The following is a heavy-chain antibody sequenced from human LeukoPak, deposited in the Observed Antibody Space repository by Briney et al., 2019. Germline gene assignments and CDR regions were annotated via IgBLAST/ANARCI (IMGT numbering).Heavy chain of an antibody. J-gene: IGHJ4*02. CDR1: GGDISSGDYY. Sequence: SETLSLTCTVSGGDISSGDYYWSWIRQPPGKGLEWIGYIYYSGSTYYNPSLKSRVTISVDTSKNQFSLKLSSVTAADTAVYYCARVVRDVWFGDTFDYWGQGTLVTVSS. D-gene: IGHD3-10*01. V-gene: IGHV4-30-4*01. CDR2: IYYSGST. CDR3: ARVVRDVWFGDTFDY.